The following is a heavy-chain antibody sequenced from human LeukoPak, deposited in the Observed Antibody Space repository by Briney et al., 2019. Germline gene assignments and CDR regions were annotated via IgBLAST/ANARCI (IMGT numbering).Heavy chain of an antibody. Sequence: GGSLRLSCAASGFTFSSYAMSWVRQGPGKGLEWVSAISGSGGSTYYADSVKGRFTISRDTSKNTLYLQMNSLRPAATAVYICAKGYMIVVVPTHYWGQGPLVTVSS. D-gene: IGHD3-22*01. CDR1: GFTFSSYA. CDR3: AKGYMIVVVPTHY. J-gene: IGHJ4*02. V-gene: IGHV3-23*01. CDR2: ISGSGGST.